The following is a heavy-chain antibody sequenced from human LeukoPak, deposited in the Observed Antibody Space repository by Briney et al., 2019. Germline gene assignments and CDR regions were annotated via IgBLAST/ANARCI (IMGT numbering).Heavy chain of an antibody. J-gene: IGHJ4*02. CDR2: IYYSGST. V-gene: IGHV4-59*08. CDR1: GGSISSYY. D-gene: IGHD1-14*01. CDR3: ASASNRRRGFDY. Sequence: SETLSLTCTVSGGSISSYYWSWIRQPPGKGLEWIGYIYYSGSTNYSPSLKSRVTISVDTSKNQFSLKLSSVTAADTAVYYCASASNRRRGFDYWGQGTLVTVSS.